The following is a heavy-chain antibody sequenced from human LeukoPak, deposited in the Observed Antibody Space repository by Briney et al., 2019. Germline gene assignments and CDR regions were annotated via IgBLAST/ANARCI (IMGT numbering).Heavy chain of an antibody. CDR1: GFTFSSYY. J-gene: IGHJ4*02. CDR3: AKVGQNYDILTYYFDY. V-gene: IGHV3-23*01. Sequence: GGSLRLSCAVSGFTFSSYYMSWVRQAPGKGLEWVSGISGSGGSTYYADSVKGRFTISRDTSKNALYLQMNSLRVEDTAVYYCAKVGQNYDILTYYFDYWGQGTLVTVSS. D-gene: IGHD3-9*01. CDR2: ISGSGGST.